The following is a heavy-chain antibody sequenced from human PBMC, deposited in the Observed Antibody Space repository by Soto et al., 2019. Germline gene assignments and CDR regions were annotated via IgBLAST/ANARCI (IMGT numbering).Heavy chain of an antibody. V-gene: IGHV3-7*01. CDR2: INPAGNVQ. CDR1: GLTFSISW. J-gene: IGHJ3*02. Sequence: VQLVEAGGGLVQPGESLRLSCTASGLTFSISWMTWVRQAPGEGLEWVSNINPAGNVQHYADSVKERFTISRDNAKKSLFLQLSSMRVEDTAVYYCATANTPYAFDMWCQGTMVSVSS. D-gene: IGHD7-27*01. CDR3: ATANTPYAFDM.